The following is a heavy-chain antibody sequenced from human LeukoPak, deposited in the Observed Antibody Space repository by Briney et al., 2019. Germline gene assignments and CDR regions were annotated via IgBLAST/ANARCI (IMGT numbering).Heavy chain of an antibody. CDR2: ISSSSSYI. D-gene: IGHD3-10*01. Sequence: GGSLRLSCAASGFTFSSYSMNWVRQAPGKGLEWVSSISSSSSYIYYADSVKGRFTISRDNARNSLYLQMNSLRAEDTAVFYCARDAGYEILWFGELFYWGQGTLVTVSS. CDR1: GFTFSSYS. J-gene: IGHJ4*02. V-gene: IGHV3-21*01. CDR3: ARDAGYEILWFGELFY.